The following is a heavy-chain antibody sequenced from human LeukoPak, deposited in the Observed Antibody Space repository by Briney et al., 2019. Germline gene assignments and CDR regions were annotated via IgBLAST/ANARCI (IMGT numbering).Heavy chain of an antibody. J-gene: IGHJ5*02. CDR2: IYDSGIT. Sequence: SETLSLTCTVSGGSINSYYWSWIRQPPGKGLQWIGYIYDSGITNYNPSLKSRVTISVDTSKNLFSLKMSSVTAADTAVYYCARGGNGYRIDAGGTTRFDPWGQGTLVTVSS. D-gene: IGHD6-13*01. CDR3: ARGGNGYRIDAGGTTRFDP. CDR1: GGSINSYY. V-gene: IGHV4-4*08.